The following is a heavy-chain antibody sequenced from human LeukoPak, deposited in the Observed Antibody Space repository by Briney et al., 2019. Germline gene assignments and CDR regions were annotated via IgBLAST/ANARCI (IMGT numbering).Heavy chain of an antibody. CDR2: IYYRGRT. CDR1: GGSITSYY. Sequence: PETLSLTRTVSGGSITSYYWSWIRQPPEKRLGWIGYIYYRGRTKYNTSLQSRVTISVDTSKNQFSLKLSSVTAADTAVYYCARDVSYCSGGSGSNWFDPWGQGTLVTVSS. D-gene: IGHD2-15*01. CDR3: ARDVSYCSGGSGSNWFDP. J-gene: IGHJ5*02. V-gene: IGHV4-59*01.